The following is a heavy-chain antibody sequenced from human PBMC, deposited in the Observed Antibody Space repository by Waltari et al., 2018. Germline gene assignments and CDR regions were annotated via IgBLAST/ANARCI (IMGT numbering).Heavy chain of an antibody. CDR1: GGTFSSYA. CDR3: ARDGDGYNFDYYYGMDV. CDR2: IIPIFGTA. J-gene: IGHJ6*02. D-gene: IGHD5-12*01. Sequence: QVQLVQSGAEVKKPGSSVKVSCKASGGTFSSYAISWVRQAPGQGLEWMGGIIPIFGTANYAQKFQGRVTITADESTSTAYMELSSLRSEDTAVYYCARDGDGYNFDYYYGMDVWGQGTTVTVSS. V-gene: IGHV1-69*01.